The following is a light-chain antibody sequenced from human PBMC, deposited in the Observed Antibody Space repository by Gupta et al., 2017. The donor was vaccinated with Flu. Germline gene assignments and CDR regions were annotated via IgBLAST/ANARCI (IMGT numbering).Light chain of an antibody. J-gene: IGLJ3*02. V-gene: IGLV2-14*01. Sequence: TSSDIGTYNYVSWYQQYPGKAPKLRIYGVSDRPSGVSHRFSGSKSGYTASLTISGLEAEDEACYFCSSYTTSSTWVFGGGTKLTVL. CDR1: SSDIGTYNY. CDR3: SSYTTSSTWV. CDR2: GVS.